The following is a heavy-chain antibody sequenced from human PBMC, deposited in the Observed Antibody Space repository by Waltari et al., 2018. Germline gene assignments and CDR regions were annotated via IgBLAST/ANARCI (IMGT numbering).Heavy chain of an antibody. CDR3: ATAGYYRFDF. J-gene: IGHJ4*02. D-gene: IGHD2-8*01. V-gene: IGHV3-74*01. CDR1: GFTFSRPC. CDR2: INSDGSTT. Sequence: EVQLVESGGDLVQPGGSLRLSCVGSGFTFSRPCLPWVRQAPGEGLVWVARINSDGSTTDYADSVKGRFTISRDNAKNTLYLQINSLSVEDTAIYYCATAGYYRFDFWGQGTLVTVSS.